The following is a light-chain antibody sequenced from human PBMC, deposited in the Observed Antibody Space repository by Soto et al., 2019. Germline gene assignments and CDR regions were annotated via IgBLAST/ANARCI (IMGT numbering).Light chain of an antibody. CDR3: HHYCSSHT. CDR2: KAS. J-gene: IGKJ4*01. CDR1: ESISNW. V-gene: IGKV1-5*03. Sequence: DIRMTQSPSTLSASVGDRIIITCRARESISNWLAWYHQKPGKAPKLLIYKASTLESGVPSRFSASGSGTEFTLTISSLQPDGPAADDCHHYCSSHTSGGGTNVDIK.